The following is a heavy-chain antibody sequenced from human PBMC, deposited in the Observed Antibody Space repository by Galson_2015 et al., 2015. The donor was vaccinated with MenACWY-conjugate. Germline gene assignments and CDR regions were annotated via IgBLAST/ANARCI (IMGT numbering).Heavy chain of an antibody. CDR3: AREYKGTEQWLFDFDY. Sequence: SLRLSCAASGFTFSSYWMSWVRQAPGKGQEWVANIKQDGSEKYYVDSVKGRFTISRDNAKNSLYLQMNSLRAEDTAVYYCAREYKGTEQWLFDFDYWGQGTLVTVSS. D-gene: IGHD6-19*01. CDR1: GFTFSSYW. CDR2: IKQDGSEK. J-gene: IGHJ4*02. V-gene: IGHV3-7*03.